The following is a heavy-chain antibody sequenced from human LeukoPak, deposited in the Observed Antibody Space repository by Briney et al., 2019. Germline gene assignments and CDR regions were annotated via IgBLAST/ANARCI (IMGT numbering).Heavy chain of an antibody. CDR3: ARTWGPSYCSSTSCPPYGMDV. CDR1: GGTFSSYA. J-gene: IGHJ6*04. V-gene: IGHV1-69*06. CDR2: IIPIFGTA. Sequence: SVKVSCKASGGTFSSYAISWVRQAPGQGLEWMGGIIPIFGTANYAQKFQGRVTITADKSTSTAYMELSSPRSEDTAVYYCARTWGPSYCSSTSCPPYGMDVWGKGTTVTVSS. D-gene: IGHD2-2*01.